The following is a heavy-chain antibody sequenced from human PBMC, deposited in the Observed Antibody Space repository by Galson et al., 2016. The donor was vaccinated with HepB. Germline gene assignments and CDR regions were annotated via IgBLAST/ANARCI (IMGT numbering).Heavy chain of an antibody. Sequence: SLRLSCAASGFTFSSYTMNWVRQAPGKGLEWVSSISSSSGFIYYADSVKGRFTISRDNAKNSLYLQMNSLRAEDTAVYYCARGNVFDIWGQGKMVTVSS. CDR2: ISSSSGFI. J-gene: IGHJ3*02. CDR3: ARGNVFDI. V-gene: IGHV3-21*01. CDR1: GFTFSSYT.